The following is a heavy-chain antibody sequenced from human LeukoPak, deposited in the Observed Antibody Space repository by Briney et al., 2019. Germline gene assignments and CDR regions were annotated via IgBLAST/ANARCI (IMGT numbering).Heavy chain of an antibody. Sequence: PGGSLRLSCAASGFTFSSYAMSWVRQAPGKGLEWVSAISGSGGSTYYADSVKGRFTISRDNSKNTLYLQMNSLRAEDTAVYYCMVRGVIINWFDPWGQGTLVTVSS. J-gene: IGHJ5*02. CDR2: ISGSGGST. V-gene: IGHV3-23*01. CDR3: MVRGVIINWFDP. CDR1: GFTFSSYA. D-gene: IGHD3-10*01.